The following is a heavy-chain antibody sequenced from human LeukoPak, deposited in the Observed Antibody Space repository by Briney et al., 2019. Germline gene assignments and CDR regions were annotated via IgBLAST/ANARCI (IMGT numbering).Heavy chain of an antibody. D-gene: IGHD2-15*01. CDR3: ARDQASRTDCSGGSCYSSSFDY. CDR2: ISAYSGKK. V-gene: IGHV1-2*02. Sequence: ASVKVSCKASGYTFTGYYMHWVRQAPGQGLEWMGWISAYSGKKNYAQKFQDRVTMTRDTSTSTVYMELSSLRSEDTAVYYCARDQASRTDCSGGSCYSSSFDYWGQGTLVTVSS. CDR1: GYTFTGYY. J-gene: IGHJ4*02.